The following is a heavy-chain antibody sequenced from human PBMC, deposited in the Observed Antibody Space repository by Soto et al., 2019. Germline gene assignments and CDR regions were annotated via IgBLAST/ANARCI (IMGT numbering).Heavy chain of an antibody. CDR3: ARSGHWNNNWFDP. J-gene: IGHJ5*02. Sequence: PGGSLRLSCAASGFTFSSYGMHWVRQAPGKGLEWVAVISYDGSNKYYADSVKGRFTISRDNSKNTLYLQMNSLRAEDTAVYYCARSGHWNNNWFDPWGQGTLVTVSS. CDR1: GFTFSSYG. CDR2: ISYDGSNK. D-gene: IGHD1-1*01. V-gene: IGHV3-30*03.